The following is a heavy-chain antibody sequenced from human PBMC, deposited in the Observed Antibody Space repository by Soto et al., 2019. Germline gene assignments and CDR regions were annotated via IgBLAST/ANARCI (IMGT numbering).Heavy chain of an antibody. V-gene: IGHV1-3*01. CDR2: INAGNGNT. CDR1: GYTFTSYA. CDR3: ARAYGYSSSWAGL. J-gene: IGHJ4*02. D-gene: IGHD6-13*01. Sequence: QVQLVQSGAEVKKPGASVKVSCKASGYTFTSYAMHWVRQAPGQRLEWMGWINAGNGNTKYSQKFQGRVTITRDTSASTAYMELSSLRSEDTAVYYGARAYGYSSSWAGLWGQGTLVTVSS.